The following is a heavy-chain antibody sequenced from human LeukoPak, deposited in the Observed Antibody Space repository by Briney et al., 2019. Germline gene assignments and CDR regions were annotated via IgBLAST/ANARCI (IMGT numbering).Heavy chain of an antibody. CDR3: ARRLLPDGVPRYCGGDCYAFDI. J-gene: IGHJ3*02. Sequence: KSGGSLRLSCAASGFTFSSYSMNWVRQAPGKGLEWVSSISSSSSYIYYADSVKGRFTISRDNAKNSLYLQMNSPRAEDTAVYYCARRLLPDGVPRYCGGDCYAFDIWGQGTMVTVSS. CDR2: ISSSSSYI. V-gene: IGHV3-21*01. CDR1: GFTFSSYS. D-gene: IGHD2-21*02.